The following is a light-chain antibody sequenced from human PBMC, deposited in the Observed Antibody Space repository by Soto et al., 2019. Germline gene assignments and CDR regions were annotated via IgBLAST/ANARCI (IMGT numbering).Light chain of an antibody. CDR3: QSYDSSLRV. CDR2: GNS. Sequence: QSVLTQPPSVSGAPGQRVTISCTGSSSNIGAGYDVHWYQQLPGTAPKLLIYGNSNRPSGVPDRFSGSKSGTSASLAITGLQAEDEADYYCQSYDSSLRVFGRGTKVTVL. J-gene: IGLJ3*02. CDR1: SSNIGAGYD. V-gene: IGLV1-40*01.